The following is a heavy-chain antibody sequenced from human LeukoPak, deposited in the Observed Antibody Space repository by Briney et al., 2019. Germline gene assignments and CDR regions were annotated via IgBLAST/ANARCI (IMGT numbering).Heavy chain of an antibody. CDR1: GFTFSSYW. Sequence: GGSLRLSCAASGFTFSSYWMHWVRQAPGKGLEWVSAISGSGGSTYYADSVKGRFTISRDNSKNTLYLQMNSLRAEDTAVYYCANVGGFHYYGLDWGQGTLVTVSS. CDR2: ISGSGGST. J-gene: IGHJ4*02. CDR3: ANVGGFHYYGLD. V-gene: IGHV3-23*01. D-gene: IGHD3-10*01.